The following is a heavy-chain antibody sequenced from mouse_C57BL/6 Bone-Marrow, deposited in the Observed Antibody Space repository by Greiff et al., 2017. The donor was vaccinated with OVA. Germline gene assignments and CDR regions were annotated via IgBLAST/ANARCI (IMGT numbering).Heavy chain of an antibody. CDR3: ARDDGYSGGFAD. CDR1: GYTFTSYW. J-gene: IGHJ3*01. V-gene: IGHV1-50*01. Sequence: QVQLQQPGAELVKPGASVKLSCKASGYTFTSYWMQWVNQRPGQGLEWIGEIDPSDSYTNYNQKFKGKATLTVDTSSSTAYMQLSSLTSEDSAVYYCARDDGYSGGFADWGQGTLVTVSA. D-gene: IGHD2-3*01. CDR2: IDPSDSYT.